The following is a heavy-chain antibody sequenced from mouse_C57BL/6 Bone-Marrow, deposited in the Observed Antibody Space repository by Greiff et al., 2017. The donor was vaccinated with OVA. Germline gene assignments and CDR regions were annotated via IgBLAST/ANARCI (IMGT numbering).Heavy chain of an antibody. J-gene: IGHJ3*01. V-gene: IGHV1-81*01. Sequence: QVQLQQSGAELARPGASVKLSCKASGYTFTSYGISWVKQRTGQGLEWIGEIYPRSGNTYYNEKFKGKATLTADKSSSTAYMELRSLTSEDSAVYFCALLLWGFAYWGQGTLVTVSA. D-gene: IGHD2-1*01. CDR3: ALLLWGFAY. CDR1: GYTFTSYG. CDR2: IYPRSGNT.